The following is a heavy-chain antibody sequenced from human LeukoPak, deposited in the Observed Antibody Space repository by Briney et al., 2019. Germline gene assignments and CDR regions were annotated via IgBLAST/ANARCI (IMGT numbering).Heavy chain of an antibody. D-gene: IGHD3-9*01. CDR3: ARQDILTGYGYFDY. Sequence: SETLSLTCTVSGGSISSSSYYWGWLRQPPGKGLEWIGSIYYGGSTYYNPSLKRRVTISVDTSNNQLCLKRRSVAAADTAVYYCARQDILTGYGYFDYWGQGTLVTVSS. V-gene: IGHV4-39*01. J-gene: IGHJ4*02. CDR1: GGSISSSSYY. CDR2: IYYGGST.